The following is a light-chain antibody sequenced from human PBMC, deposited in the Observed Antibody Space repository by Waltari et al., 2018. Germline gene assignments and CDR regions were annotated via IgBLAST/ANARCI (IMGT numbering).Light chain of an antibody. CDR1: SSDVGGYNF. CDR3: SSYTSSNTVV. J-gene: IGLJ2*01. CDR2: DVT. Sequence: QSALTQPASVSGSPGQSITISCTGTSSDVGGYNFIPWHQQHPGQAPNLMIYDVTNRPSGVSDRFSGSNSGNSASLTISGLQAEDEADYYCSSYTSSNTVVFGGGTKLTVL. V-gene: IGLV2-14*03.